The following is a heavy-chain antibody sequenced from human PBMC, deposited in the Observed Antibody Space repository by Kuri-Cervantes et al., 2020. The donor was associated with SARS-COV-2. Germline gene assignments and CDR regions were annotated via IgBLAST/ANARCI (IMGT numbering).Heavy chain of an antibody. CDR2: ISYDGSNK. V-gene: IGHV3-30*04. Sequence: LSLTCAASGFTFSSYAMHWVRQAPGKGLEWVAVISYDGSNKYYADSVKGRFTISRDNAKNSLYLQMNSLRAEDTAVYYCARGPRVYDILTGYYCAFDIWGQGTMVTVSS. J-gene: IGHJ3*02. CDR1: GFTFSSYA. D-gene: IGHD3-9*01. CDR3: ARGPRVYDILTGYYCAFDI.